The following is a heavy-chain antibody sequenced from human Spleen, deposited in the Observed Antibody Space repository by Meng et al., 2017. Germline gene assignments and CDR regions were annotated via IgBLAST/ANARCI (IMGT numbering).Heavy chain of an antibody. V-gene: IGHV4-34*01. CDR3: ARDQDIVVLAAARWFDP. D-gene: IGHD2-2*01. CDR1: GGSFSGYY. CDR2: INHSGST. J-gene: IGHJ5*02. Sequence: QVQLKQLGAGLLKPSETLSLTCAVYGGSFSGYYWSWIRQPPGKGLEWIGEINHSGSTNYNPSLKSRVTISVDTSKNQFSLKLSSVTAADTAVYYCARDQDIVVLAAARWFDPWGQGTLVTVSS.